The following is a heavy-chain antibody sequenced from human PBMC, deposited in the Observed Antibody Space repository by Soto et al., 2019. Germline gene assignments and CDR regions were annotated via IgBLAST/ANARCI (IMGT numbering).Heavy chain of an antibody. D-gene: IGHD3-10*01. Sequence: EVQLVESGGGLVQPGRSLRLSCAASGFTFDDYAMHWVRQAPGKGLERGSGISWNSGSIGYADSVKGRFTISRDNSNNSVYLQMNSLTAENTALYYCAKGYYRSWSYFDYWGQGTLVIVSS. V-gene: IGHV3-9*01. J-gene: IGHJ4*02. CDR1: GFTFDDYA. CDR2: ISWNSGSI. CDR3: AKGYYRSWSYFDY.